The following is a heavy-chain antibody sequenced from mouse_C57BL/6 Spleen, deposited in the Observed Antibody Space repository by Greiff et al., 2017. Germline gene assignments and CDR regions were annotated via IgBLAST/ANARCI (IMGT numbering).Heavy chain of an antibody. J-gene: IGHJ2*01. CDR1: GYTFTDYE. CDR2: IDPETGGT. CDR3: TRGTVVAPDY. D-gene: IGHD1-1*01. V-gene: IGHV1-15*01. Sequence: VQLQQSGAELVRPGASVTLSCKASGYTFTDYEMHWVKQTPVHGLEWIGAIDPETGGTAYNQKFKGKAILTEDKSSSTAYLELRSLTSEDSAVYYCTRGTVVAPDYWGQGTTLTVSS.